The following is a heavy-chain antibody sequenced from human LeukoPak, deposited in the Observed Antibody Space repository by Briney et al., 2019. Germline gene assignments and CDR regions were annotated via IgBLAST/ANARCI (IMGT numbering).Heavy chain of an antibody. D-gene: IGHD2-21*01. V-gene: IGHV3-11*01. CDR3: AREHRLKGFDY. CDR1: AFTFSDYY. CDR2: ISSSSGTI. J-gene: IGHJ4*02. Sequence: GGSLRLSCAASAFTFSDYYMSWIRQAPGKGLEWVSYISSSSGTIYYADSVKGRFTISRDNAKNSLYLQMNSLRAEDTAVYYCAREHRLKGFDYWGQGTLVTVSS.